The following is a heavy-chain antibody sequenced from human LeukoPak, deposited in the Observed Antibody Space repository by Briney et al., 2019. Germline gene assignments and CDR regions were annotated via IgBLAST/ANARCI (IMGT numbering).Heavy chain of an antibody. D-gene: IGHD1-26*01. CDR1: GFTFSNYA. J-gene: IGHJ3*02. CDR3: ARVGSGSYFLDGFDI. Sequence: GGSLRLSCAASGFTFSNYAMSWVRQAPGKGLEWVSAISGSGGSTYYADSVKGRFTISRDNSKNTLYLQMNSLRAEDTAVYYCARVGSGSYFLDGFDIWGQGTMVTVSS. CDR2: ISGSGGST. V-gene: IGHV3-23*01.